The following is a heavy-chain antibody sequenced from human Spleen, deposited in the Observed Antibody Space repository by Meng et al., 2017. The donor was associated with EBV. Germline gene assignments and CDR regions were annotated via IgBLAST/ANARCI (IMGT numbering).Heavy chain of an antibody. CDR1: SGSSRTCTW. V-gene: IGHV4-4*02. D-gene: IGHD1-26*01. J-gene: IGHJ4*02. CDR3: ARDVYSGRYYAYGH. CDR2: SIHSGNT. Sequence: GSFSTTLACPSGSSRTCTWRSWVHKPPGTGLHRIGESIHSGNTIYNPSLKSRVTISVDSSKNQFSLNLTSVIAADTAVYYCARDVYSGRYYAYGHWGQGPLVTVSS.